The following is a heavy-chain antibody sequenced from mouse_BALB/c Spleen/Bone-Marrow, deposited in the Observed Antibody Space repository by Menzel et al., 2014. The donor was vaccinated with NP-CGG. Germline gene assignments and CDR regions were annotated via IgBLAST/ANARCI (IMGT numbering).Heavy chain of an antibody. CDR1: GFTLSDFY. V-gene: IGHV7-1*02. CDR3: ARDVGYGNYFVY. J-gene: IGHJ3*01. CDR2: SRNKAKYYTT. Sequence: DVKLQESGGGLVQPGDSLRLSCAPSGFTLSDFYMEWVRQPPGKRLEWIAASRNKAKYYTTEYSASVKGRFIVSRDTSQSVLYLQMNALRAEDTAIYYCARDVGYGNYFVYWGQGTLVTVSA. D-gene: IGHD2-10*02.